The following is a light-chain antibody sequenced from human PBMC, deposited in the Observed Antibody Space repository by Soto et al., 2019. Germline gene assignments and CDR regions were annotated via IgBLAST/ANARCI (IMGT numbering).Light chain of an antibody. V-gene: IGLV2-14*03. CDR3: GSYTSSNTPYV. Sequence: QSVLTQPASVSGSPGQSITISCTGTSSDVGGYSYVSWYQHHPGKAPKVLIYDASSRPSGVSNRFSGSKSGNTASLTISGLQAEDEADYYCGSYTSSNTPYVFGPGTKVTVL. CDR2: DAS. CDR1: SSDVGGYSY. J-gene: IGLJ1*01.